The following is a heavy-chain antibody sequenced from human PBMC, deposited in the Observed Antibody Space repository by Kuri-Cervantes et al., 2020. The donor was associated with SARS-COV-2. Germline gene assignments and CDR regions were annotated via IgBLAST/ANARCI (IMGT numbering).Heavy chain of an antibody. CDR1: GGSISSSSYY. J-gene: IGHJ3*02. CDR2: IYTSGST. Sequence: SETLSLTCTVSGGSISSSSYYWSWIRQPAGKGLEWIGRIYTSGSTNYNPSLKSGVTISVDTSKNQFSLKLSSVTAADTAVYYCARISRTYAFDIWGQGTKVTVSS. D-gene: IGHD1-14*01. V-gene: IGHV4-61*02. CDR3: ARISRTYAFDI.